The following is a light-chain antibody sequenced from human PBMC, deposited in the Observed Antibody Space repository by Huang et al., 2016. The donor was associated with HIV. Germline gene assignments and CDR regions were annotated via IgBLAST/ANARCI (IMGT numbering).Light chain of an antibody. CDR2: EAS. V-gene: IGKV3-11*01. CDR1: QSVSSS. Sequence: EIVLTQSPATLSLSPGERATLSCRASQSVSSSFAWYQQKPGQAPRLLIYEASNRATGIPARFSGSGAGTDFTLTISSLEPEDFAVYYCQQRSNWPLTFGGGTKVDIK. J-gene: IGKJ4*01. CDR3: QQRSNWPLT.